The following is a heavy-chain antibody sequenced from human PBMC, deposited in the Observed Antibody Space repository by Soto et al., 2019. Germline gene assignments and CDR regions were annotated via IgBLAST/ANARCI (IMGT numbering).Heavy chain of an antibody. CDR3: ARLLPGIAVAGRSFDY. V-gene: IGHV4-59*01. CDR2: IYYSGST. Sequence: QVQLQESGPGLVKPSETLSLTCTVSGGSISRYYWSWIRQPPGKGLEWIGYIYYSGSTNYNPSLKSRVTISVDTSKNQFSLKLSSVTAADTAVYYCARLLPGIAVAGRSFDYWGQGTLVTVSS. J-gene: IGHJ4*02. CDR1: GGSISRYY. D-gene: IGHD6-19*01.